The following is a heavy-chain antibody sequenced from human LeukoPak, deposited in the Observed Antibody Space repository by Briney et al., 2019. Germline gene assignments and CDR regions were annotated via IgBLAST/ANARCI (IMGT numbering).Heavy chain of an antibody. J-gene: IGHJ5*02. D-gene: IGHD1-1*01. V-gene: IGHV4-39*07. Sequence: PSETLSLTCTVSGGPIRSIDYYWGWIRQPPGKGLEWIGTIYYSGTTYYNPSLESRVTISVATSKKQFSLRLRSVTAADTAVYHCARVPYSWNDVSSGLNWFDPWGQGALVTVSS. CDR2: IYYSGTT. CDR1: GGPIRSIDYY. CDR3: ARVPYSWNDVSSGLNWFDP.